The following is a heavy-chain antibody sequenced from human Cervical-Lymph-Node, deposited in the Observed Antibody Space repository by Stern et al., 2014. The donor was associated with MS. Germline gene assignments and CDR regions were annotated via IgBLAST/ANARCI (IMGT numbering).Heavy chain of an antibody. J-gene: IGHJ4*02. V-gene: IGHV4-39*01. Sequence: QLVESGPGLVKPSETLSLTCAVSGDSISSYTHYWAWIRQPPGKGLEWIGIAYCRGPPYYTPSLKSRVPISVDTSKTPFSLGLNSVTAADTAVYYCAKHACTGAACPFDLWGQGTLVTVSS. CDR1: GDSISSYTHY. D-gene: IGHD2-8*02. CDR2: AYCRGPP. CDR3: AKHACTGAACPFDL.